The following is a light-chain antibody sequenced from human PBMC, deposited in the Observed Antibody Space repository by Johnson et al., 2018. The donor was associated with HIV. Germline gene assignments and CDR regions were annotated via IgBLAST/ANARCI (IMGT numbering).Light chain of an antibody. Sequence: SVLTQPPSVSAAPGQRVNISCSGNISNIESYFVSWYQQLPGTAPTLLIYEDNKRPSGIPDRFSGSKSGATASLGISGLQTGDEADYYCGVWDASLTPRYVFGTGTTIAVL. V-gene: IGLV1-51*02. J-gene: IGLJ1*01. CDR3: GVWDASLTPRYV. CDR2: EDN. CDR1: ISNIESYF.